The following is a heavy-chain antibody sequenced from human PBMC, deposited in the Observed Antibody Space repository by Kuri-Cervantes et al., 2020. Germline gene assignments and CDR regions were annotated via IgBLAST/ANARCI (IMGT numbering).Heavy chain of an antibody. Sequence: SQTLSLTCGVFGDSISSSSWWSWVRQPPGKGLEWIGYIYYSGSTNYNPSLKSRVTISVDTSKNQFSLKLSSVTAADTAVYYCARARGESDAFDIWGQGTMVTVSS. V-gene: IGHV4-4*02. CDR3: ARARGESDAFDI. J-gene: IGHJ3*02. CDR2: IYYSGST. D-gene: IGHD3-16*01. CDR1: GDSISSSSW.